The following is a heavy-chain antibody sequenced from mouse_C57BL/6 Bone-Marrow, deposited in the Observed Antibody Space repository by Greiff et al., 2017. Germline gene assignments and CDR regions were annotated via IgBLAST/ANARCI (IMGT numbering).Heavy chain of an antibody. V-gene: IGHV2-2*01. CDR1: GFSLTSYG. Sequence: VKLMESGPGLVQPSQSLSITCTVSGFSLTSYGVHWVRQSPGKGLEWLGVIWSGGSTDYNAAFISRLSISKDNSKSQVFFKMNSLQADDTAIYYCARNYGYYTDAMDYWGQGTSVTVSS. CDR3: ARNYGYYTDAMDY. D-gene: IGHD2-3*01. CDR2: IWSGGST. J-gene: IGHJ4*01.